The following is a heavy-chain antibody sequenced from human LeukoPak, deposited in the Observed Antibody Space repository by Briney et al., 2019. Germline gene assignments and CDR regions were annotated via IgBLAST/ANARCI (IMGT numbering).Heavy chain of an antibody. CDR1: GYTFTSYD. CDR2: MNPNSGNT. J-gene: IGHJ4*02. V-gene: IGHV1-8*01. Sequence: GASVKVSCKASGYTFTSYDINWVRQATGQGLEWMGWMNPNSGNTGYAQKLQGRVTMTTDTSTSTAYMELRSLRSDDTAVYYCARRSLSGYDQDWGQGTLVTVSS. D-gene: IGHD5-12*01. CDR3: ARRSLSGYDQD.